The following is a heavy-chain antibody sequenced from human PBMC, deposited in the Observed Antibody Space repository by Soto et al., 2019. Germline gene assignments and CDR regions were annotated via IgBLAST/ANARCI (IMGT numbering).Heavy chain of an antibody. CDR2: IYPGDSDT. D-gene: IGHD2-8*02. J-gene: IGHJ6*02. CDR3: AARVEVSGYYYYGMDV. CDR1: GYSFTSYW. V-gene: IGHV5-51*01. Sequence: CKGSGYSFTSYWIGWVRQMPGKGLEWMGIIYPGDSDTRYSPSFQGQVTISADKSISTAYLQWSSLKASDTAMYYCAARVEVSGYYYYGMDVWGQGTTVTVSS.